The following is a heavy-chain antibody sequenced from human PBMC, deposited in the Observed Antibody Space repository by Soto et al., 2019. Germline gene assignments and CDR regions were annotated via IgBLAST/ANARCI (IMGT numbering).Heavy chain of an antibody. D-gene: IGHD2-2*01. CDR3: TKGRSTSCFAPVDY. J-gene: IGHJ4*02. CDR2: ISWNSGTI. CDR1: GFIFDDYA. Sequence: EVQLVESGGGLVQPGRSLRLSCAASGFIFDDYAMHWVRQAPGKGLEWVSSISWNSGTIVYADSVKARFTISRDNAKNSLYLQMNSLRTVDTAFYYCTKGRSTSCFAPVDYWGQGTLVTVSS. V-gene: IGHV3-9*01.